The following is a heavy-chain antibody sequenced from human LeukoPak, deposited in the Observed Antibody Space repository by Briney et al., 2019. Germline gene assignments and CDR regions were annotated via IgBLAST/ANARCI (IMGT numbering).Heavy chain of an antibody. CDR3: ARDQRRRYSLDY. CDR1: AFTFSSYS. CDR2: ISSSSSYI. Sequence: PGGSLRLSCAASAFTFSSYSMNWVRQAPGKGLEWVSSISSSSSYIYYADSVKGRFTISRDNAKNSLYLQMNSLRAEDTAVYYCARDQRRRYSLDYWGQGTLVTVSS. J-gene: IGHJ4*02. D-gene: IGHD1-26*01. V-gene: IGHV3-21*01.